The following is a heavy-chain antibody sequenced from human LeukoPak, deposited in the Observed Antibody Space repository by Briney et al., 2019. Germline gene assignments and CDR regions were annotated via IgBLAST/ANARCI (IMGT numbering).Heavy chain of an antibody. Sequence: SETLSLTCAVYGGSFSGYYWSWIRQPPGKGLEWIGEINHSGSTNYNPSLKSRVTISVDTSKNQFSLKLSSVTAADTAVYYCARGMYYDSSGYYYAYFDYWGQGTLVTVSS. V-gene: IGHV4-34*01. CDR3: ARGMYYDSSGYYYAYFDY. D-gene: IGHD3-22*01. J-gene: IGHJ4*02. CDR2: INHSGST. CDR1: GGSFSGYY.